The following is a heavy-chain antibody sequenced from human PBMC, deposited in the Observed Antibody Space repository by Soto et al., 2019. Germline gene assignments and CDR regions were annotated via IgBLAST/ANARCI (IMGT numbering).Heavy chain of an antibody. D-gene: IGHD6-25*01. J-gene: IGHJ3*02. V-gene: IGHV4-4*02. CDR3: ARERLTGGGAFDI. Sequence: QVQLQEPGPGLVKPSGTLSLTCAVSSGSISSSNWWNWVRQPPGKELEWIGEIYHSGLIKYNPSLKSRVTISVDKSKNQFSLKLSSVTAADTAVYYCARERLTGGGAFDIWGQGTMVTVSS. CDR1: SGSISSSNW. CDR2: IYHSGLI.